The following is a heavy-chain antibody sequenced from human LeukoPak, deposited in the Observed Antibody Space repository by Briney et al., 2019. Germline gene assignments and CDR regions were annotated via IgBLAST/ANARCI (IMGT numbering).Heavy chain of an antibody. J-gene: IGHJ3*02. CDR2: FSRSGGRT. Sequence: GGSLRRSWAGSGFTCSSDGMSWASQGPGKELGWVSSFSRSGGRTYSADSVKGRFTISRDNSKNTLYQQMNSLRAEDTAVYFGARAWVVATGGFDMWGQGTMVTASS. CDR1: GFTCSSDG. V-gene: IGHV3-23*01. CDR3: ARAWVVATGGFDM. D-gene: IGHD2-8*02.